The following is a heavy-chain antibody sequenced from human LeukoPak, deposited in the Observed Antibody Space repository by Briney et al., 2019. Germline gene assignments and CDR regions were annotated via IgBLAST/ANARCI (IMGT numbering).Heavy chain of an antibody. CDR2: INHSGSH. Sequence: GSLRLSCAVSGFTFSNYNMNWVRQPPGKGREWIGEINHSGSHNYNPSLKSRVTISVDTSKNQFSLKLSSVTAADTAVYYCARGILWFAYYMDVWGKGTTVTVSS. J-gene: IGHJ6*03. D-gene: IGHD3-10*01. V-gene: IGHV4-34*01. CDR1: GFTFSNYN. CDR3: ARGILWFAYYMDV.